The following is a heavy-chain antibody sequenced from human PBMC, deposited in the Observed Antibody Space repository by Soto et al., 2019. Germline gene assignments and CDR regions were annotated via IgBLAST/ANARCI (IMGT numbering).Heavy chain of an antibody. D-gene: IGHD4-17*01. CDR3: ARVGGDDFGDSGGFDF. CDR2: IYYSGRT. V-gene: IGHV4-59*01. J-gene: IGHJ4*02. Sequence: QVQLQESGPGLVKPSETLSLTCTVSGGSIRDYFWTWIRQPPGKGLEWIGYIYYSGRTKYNPSLMSRVSISVDTSKNRFSLQLRSVTAADTAVYYCARVGGDDFGDSGGFDFWGQGPLVTVSS. CDR1: GGSIRDYF.